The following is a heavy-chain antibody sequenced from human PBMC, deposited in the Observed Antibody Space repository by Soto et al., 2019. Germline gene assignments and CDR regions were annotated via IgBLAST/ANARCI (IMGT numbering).Heavy chain of an antibody. Sequence: PSETLSLTCAVYGGSFSGYYWSWIRQPPGKGLEWIGEINHSGSTNYNPSLKSRVTISVDTPKNQFSLKLSSVTAADTAVYYCARDTQLRFLEWLSDWFDPWGQGTLVTVSS. D-gene: IGHD3-3*01. V-gene: IGHV4-34*01. CDR3: ARDTQLRFLEWLSDWFDP. CDR2: INHSGST. J-gene: IGHJ5*02. CDR1: GGSFSGYY.